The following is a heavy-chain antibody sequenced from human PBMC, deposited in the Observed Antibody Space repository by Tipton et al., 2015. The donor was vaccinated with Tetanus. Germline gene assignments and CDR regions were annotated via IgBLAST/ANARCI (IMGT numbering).Heavy chain of an antibody. CDR2: IKRDGSDK. Sequence: SLRLSCAASGFTFSSFWMTWVRQAPGKGPEWVGNIKRDGSDKYYMDSVKGRFTISRDNAKNSLFLEMDSLRAEDTAMYYCARVPGAGVGYCSGGNCHYFDYWGQGTLVTVSS. CDR1: GFTFSSFW. V-gene: IGHV3-7*01. CDR3: ARVPGAGVGYCSGGNCHYFDY. D-gene: IGHD2-15*01. J-gene: IGHJ4*02.